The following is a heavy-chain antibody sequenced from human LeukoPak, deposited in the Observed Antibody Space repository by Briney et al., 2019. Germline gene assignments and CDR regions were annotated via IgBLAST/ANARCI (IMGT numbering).Heavy chain of an antibody. V-gene: IGHV3-23*01. Sequence: GGSLRLSCAASGFTFSSYAMSWVRQAPGKGLEWVSAISGSGGSTYYADSVKGRFTISRDNSKNTLYLQMNSLRAEDTAVYYCAKYAYDYVWGSYRLIGYFDYWGQGTLVTVSS. D-gene: IGHD3-16*02. J-gene: IGHJ4*02. CDR2: ISGSGGST. CDR3: AKYAYDYVWGSYRLIGYFDY. CDR1: GFTFSSYA.